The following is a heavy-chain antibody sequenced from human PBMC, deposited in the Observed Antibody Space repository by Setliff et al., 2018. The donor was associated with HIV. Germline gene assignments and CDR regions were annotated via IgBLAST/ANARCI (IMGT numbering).Heavy chain of an antibody. CDR1: GYTFTNFG. V-gene: IGHV1-18*01. J-gene: IGHJ6*03. CDR3: ARGALTDDYNFWSGYSYYYYYYMDV. CDR2: ISPYNGNT. D-gene: IGHD3-3*01. Sequence: ASVKVSCKASGYTFTNFGITWVRQAPGQGLEWMGWISPYNGNTNYAPELHGRVTMTTDTSTSTASLELRSLRYDDTAVYYCARGALTDDYNFWSGYSYYYYYYMDVWGKGTTVTVSS.